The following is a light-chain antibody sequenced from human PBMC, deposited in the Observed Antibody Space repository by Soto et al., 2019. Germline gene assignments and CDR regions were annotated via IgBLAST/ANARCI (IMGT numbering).Light chain of an antibody. CDR2: QDR. CDR3: QAWDSSTATYV. V-gene: IGLV3-1*01. Sequence: SYELTQPPSVSVSPGQTASITCSGDKLGNKYACWYQQKPGQSPVLVIYQDRERPSGIPERFSGSNSGNTATLTISGAQPMDEADYYCQAWDSSTATYVFGTGTKLTVL. CDR1: KLGNKY. J-gene: IGLJ1*01.